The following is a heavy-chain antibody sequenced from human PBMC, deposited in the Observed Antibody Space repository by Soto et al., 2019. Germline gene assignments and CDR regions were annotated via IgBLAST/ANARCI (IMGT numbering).Heavy chain of an antibody. CDR3: AGGNQIGARRDVFEI. Sequence: ASVKVSCKASGYTFTSYDINWVRQATGQGLEWMRWMNPNSGNTGYAQKFQGRVTMTRNTSISTAYMELSSLRSEDTAVYYSAGGNQIGARRDVFEIWGQGTMVPVS. J-gene: IGHJ3*02. CDR2: MNPNSGNT. CDR1: GYTFTSYD. V-gene: IGHV1-8*01. D-gene: IGHD3-3*01.